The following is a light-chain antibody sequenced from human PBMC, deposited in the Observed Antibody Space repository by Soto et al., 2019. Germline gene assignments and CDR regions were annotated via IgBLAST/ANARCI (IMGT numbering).Light chain of an antibody. CDR1: QDINKW. CDR2: AAS. Sequence: DIQMTQSPSSVSAPVGDRVTISCRASQDINKWLACYQQKPGKGPKLPISAASTLQSGVPSRFSGSGSGTEFTLTIQSLQRDDIATFYCQQACSFPHTFGQGTKLEIK. J-gene: IGKJ2*01. V-gene: IGKV1-12*01. CDR3: QQACSFPHT.